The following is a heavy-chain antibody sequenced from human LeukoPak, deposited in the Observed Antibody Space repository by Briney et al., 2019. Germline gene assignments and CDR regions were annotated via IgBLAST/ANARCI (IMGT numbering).Heavy chain of an antibody. D-gene: IGHD1-26*01. CDR1: GGTFSSYA. CDR2: IIPIFGTA. J-gene: IGHJ4*02. V-gene: IGHV1-69*05. Sequence: GASVKVSCKASGGTFSSYAISWVRQAPGQGLEWMGGIIPIFGTANYAQKFQGRVTITTDESASTAYMELSSLRSEDTAVYYCASERGSYPGYFDYWGQGTLVTVSS. CDR3: ASERGSYPGYFDY.